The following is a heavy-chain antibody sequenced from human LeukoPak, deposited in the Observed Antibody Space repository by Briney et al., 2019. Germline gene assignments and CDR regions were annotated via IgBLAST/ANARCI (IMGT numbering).Heavy chain of an antibody. V-gene: IGHV3-23*01. CDR2: ISGSGGST. CDR1: GFTFSSYA. CDR3: AKDPTYCYDSSGYSALD. Sequence: QPGGSLRLSCAASGFTFSSYAMSWVRQAPGKGLEWVSAISGSGGSTYYADSVKGRFTISRDNSKNTLYLQMNSLRAEDTAVYYCAKDPTYCYDSSGYSALDWGQGTLVTVSS. J-gene: IGHJ4*02. D-gene: IGHD3-22*01.